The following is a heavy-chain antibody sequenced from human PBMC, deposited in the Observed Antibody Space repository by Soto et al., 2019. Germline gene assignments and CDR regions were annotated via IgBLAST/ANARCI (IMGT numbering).Heavy chain of an antibody. V-gene: IGHV4-31*03. CDR2: IYYSGST. D-gene: IGHD1-26*01. CDR3: AKGFGNYWAFDY. CDR1: GGSISSGGYY. J-gene: IGHJ4*02. Sequence: PSETLSLTCTVSGGSISSGGYYWSWIRQHPGKGLEWIGYIYYSGSTYYNPSLKSRVTISVDTSKNQFSLRAEDTAVYYCAKGFGNYWAFDYWGQGTLVTVSS.